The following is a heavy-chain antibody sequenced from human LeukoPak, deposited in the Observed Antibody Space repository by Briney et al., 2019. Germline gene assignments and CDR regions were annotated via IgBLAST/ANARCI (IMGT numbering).Heavy chain of an antibody. CDR1: GGSFSGYY. CDR3: ARYLNYDFWSGKTPDAFDI. CDR2: INHSGST. J-gene: IGHJ3*02. Sequence: KTSETLSLTCAVHGGSFSGYYWSWIRQPPGKGLEWIGEINHSGSTNYNPSLKSRVAISVDTSKNQFSLKLSSVTAADTAVYYCARYLNYDFWSGKTPDAFDIWGQGTMVTVSS. V-gene: IGHV4-34*01. D-gene: IGHD3-3*01.